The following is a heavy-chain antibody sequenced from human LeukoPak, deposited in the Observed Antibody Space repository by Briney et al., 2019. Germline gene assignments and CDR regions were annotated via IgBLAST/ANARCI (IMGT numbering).Heavy chain of an antibody. J-gene: IGHJ6*02. Sequence: VASVKVSCKASGYTFTSSYDINWVRQAPGQGLEWMRWMNPYSGITGYPQKFQGRVTMTRDTSISTAYMELSSLTSEDTAVYFCARENVNRGSSWGYDYFGMDVWGQGTAVTVSS. D-gene: IGHD6-13*01. CDR3: ARENVNRGSSWGYDYFGMDV. CDR1: GYTFTSSYD. CDR2: MNPYSGIT. V-gene: IGHV1-8*01.